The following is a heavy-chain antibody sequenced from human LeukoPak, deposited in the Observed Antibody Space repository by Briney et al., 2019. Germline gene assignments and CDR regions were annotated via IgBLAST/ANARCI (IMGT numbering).Heavy chain of an antibody. CDR3: ARYSGYSYDFDY. V-gene: IGHV4-31*03. D-gene: IGHD5-18*01. CDR2: IYYSGST. Sequence: SETLSLTCTVSGGSISSGGYYWSWLRQHPGKGLEWIGYIYYSGSTYYNPSLKSRVTISVDTSKNQFSLKLSSVTAADTAVYYCARYSGYSYDFDYWGQGTLVTVSS. J-gene: IGHJ4*02. CDR1: GGSISSGGYY.